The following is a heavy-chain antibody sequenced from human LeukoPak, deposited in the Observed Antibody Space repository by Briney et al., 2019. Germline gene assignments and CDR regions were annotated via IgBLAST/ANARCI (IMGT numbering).Heavy chain of an antibody. D-gene: IGHD4-17*01. CDR3: ARGADYGLKSDY. V-gene: IGHV1-2*02. J-gene: IGHJ4*02. CDR1: GYTFTGYY. CDR2: INPNSGGT. Sequence: ASVKGSCKASGYTFTGYYVHWVRQAPGQGLEWMGWINPNSGGTNYAQKFQGRVTMTRDTSISTAYMELSRLISDDTAVYYCARGADYGLKSDYWGQGTLVTVSS.